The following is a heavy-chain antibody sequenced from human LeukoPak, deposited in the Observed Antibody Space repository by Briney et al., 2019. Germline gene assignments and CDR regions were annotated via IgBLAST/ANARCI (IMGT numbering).Heavy chain of an antibody. CDR3: ARGVAAAGTWSFDY. CDR2: ISYDGSNN. V-gene: IGHV3-30*03. Sequence: GGSLRLSCAASGFTFINYAMNWVRQAPGKGLQWVALISYDGSNNDYVDSVKGRFTISRDNSKNTLYLQMNSLRPEDTAIYYCARGVAAAGTWSFDYWGQGSLVTVSS. D-gene: IGHD6-13*01. CDR1: GFTFINYA. J-gene: IGHJ4*02.